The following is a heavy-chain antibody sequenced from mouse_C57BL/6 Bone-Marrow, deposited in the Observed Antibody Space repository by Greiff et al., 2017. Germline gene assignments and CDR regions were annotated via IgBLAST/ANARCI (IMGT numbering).Heavy chain of an antibody. CDR2: IFPGSGST. V-gene: IGHV1-75*01. CDR3: ARSGPVPWFAY. Sequence: VQVVESGPELVKPGASVKISCKASGYTFTDYYINWVKQRPGQGLEWIGWIFPGSGSTYYNEKFKGKATLTVDKSSSTAYMLLSSLPSADSAVYFCARSGPVPWFAYWDQGTLVTVSA. CDR1: GYTFTDYY. D-gene: IGHD3-2*02. J-gene: IGHJ3*01.